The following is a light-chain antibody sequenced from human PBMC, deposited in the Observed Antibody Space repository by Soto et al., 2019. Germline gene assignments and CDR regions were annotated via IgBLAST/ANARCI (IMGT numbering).Light chain of an antibody. CDR3: SSYTTSSTRDV. J-gene: IGLJ1*01. CDR1: SSDIGGYNY. V-gene: IGLV2-14*01. Sequence: QSALTQPASVSGSPGQSITVSCTGTSSDIGGYNYVSWYQQHPGEAPKLIIYDVNNRPSGVSNRFSGSKSDNTASLTISGLQAEDEADYYCSSYTTSSTRDVFGAGTKLTVL. CDR2: DVN.